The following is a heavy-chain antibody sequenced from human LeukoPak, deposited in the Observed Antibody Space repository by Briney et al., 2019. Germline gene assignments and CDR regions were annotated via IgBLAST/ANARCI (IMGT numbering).Heavy chain of an antibody. Sequence: SVKVSCKASGGTFSSYAISWVRQAPGQGLEWMGGIIPIFGTANYAQKFQGRVTITTDESTSTAYMELSSLRSEDTAVYYCARGEGGQQLVENAFDIWGQGTMVTVSS. CDR1: GGTFSSYA. J-gene: IGHJ3*02. D-gene: IGHD6-13*01. CDR3: ARGEGGQQLVENAFDI. CDR2: IIPIFGTA. V-gene: IGHV1-69*05.